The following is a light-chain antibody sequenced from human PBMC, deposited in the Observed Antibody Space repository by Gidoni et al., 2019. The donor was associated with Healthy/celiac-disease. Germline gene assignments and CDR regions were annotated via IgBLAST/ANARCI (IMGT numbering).Light chain of an antibody. Sequence: QSVLTQPPSSSGTPGQRVTISCSGSSPNIGRNYVYWYQQLPGTAPKLLIYRNNQRPSGVPDRFSGAKSGTSASLAISGLRSEDEADYYCAAWDDSLRGVFGGGTKLTVL. CDR2: RNN. CDR3: AAWDDSLRGV. J-gene: IGLJ3*02. V-gene: IGLV1-47*01. CDR1: SPNIGRNY.